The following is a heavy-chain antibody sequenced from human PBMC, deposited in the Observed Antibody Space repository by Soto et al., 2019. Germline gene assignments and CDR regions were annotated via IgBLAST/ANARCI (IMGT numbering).Heavy chain of an antibody. D-gene: IGHD1-1*01. V-gene: IGHV3-64*01. CDR2: ISSNGVST. CDR1: GFTFSSYA. J-gene: IGHJ3*02. CDR3: ARVSGLGQAAFDI. Sequence: GGSLRLSCAASGFTFSSYAMHWVRQAPGKGLEYVSGISSNGVSTYYANSVKGRFTISRDNSKNTLYLQMGSLRAEDMAVYYCARVSGLGQAAFDIWGQGTMVTVSS.